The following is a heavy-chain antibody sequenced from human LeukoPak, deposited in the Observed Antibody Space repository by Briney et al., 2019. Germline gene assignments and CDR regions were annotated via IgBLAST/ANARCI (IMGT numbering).Heavy chain of an antibody. D-gene: IGHD3-3*01. J-gene: IGHJ4*02. Sequence: SQTLSLTCTVSGGSISSGGYYWSWLRQHPGTGLEWIGYIYYSGSTYYNPSLKSRVTISVDTSKNQFSLKLSSVTAADTAVYYCARVNDFWSGDWGQGTLVTVSS. CDR1: GGSISSGGYY. V-gene: IGHV4-31*03. CDR3: ARVNDFWSGD. CDR2: IYYSGST.